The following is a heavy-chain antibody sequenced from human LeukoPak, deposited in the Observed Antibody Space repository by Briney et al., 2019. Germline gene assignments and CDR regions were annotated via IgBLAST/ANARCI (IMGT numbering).Heavy chain of an antibody. D-gene: IGHD2-21*02. CDR1: GFIFSSYW. Sequence: PGGSLRLSCAASGFIFSSYWMSWVRQAPGKGLEWVANIKQDGSEKYYVDSVKGRFTISRDNSKNTLYLQMNSLRAEDTAVYYCAKALEVTAIFDYWGQGTLVTVSS. CDR2: IKQDGSEK. CDR3: AKALEVTAIFDY. V-gene: IGHV3-7*05. J-gene: IGHJ4*02.